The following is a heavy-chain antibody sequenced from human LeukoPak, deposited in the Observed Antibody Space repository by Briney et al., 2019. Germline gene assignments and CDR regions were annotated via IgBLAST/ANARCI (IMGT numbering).Heavy chain of an antibody. Sequence: SETLFLTCTVSGGSTSSYYWSWIRQPPGKGLEWIGYIYYSGSTNYNPSLKSRVTISVDTSKNQFSLKLSSVTAADTAVYYCARSSGSYYSPSAFDIWGQGTMVTVSS. V-gene: IGHV4-59*01. J-gene: IGHJ3*02. CDR3: ARSSGSYYSPSAFDI. CDR2: IYYSGST. CDR1: GGSTSSYY. D-gene: IGHD1-26*01.